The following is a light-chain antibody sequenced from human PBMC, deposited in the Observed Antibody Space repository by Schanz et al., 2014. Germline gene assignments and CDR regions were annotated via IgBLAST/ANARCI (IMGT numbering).Light chain of an antibody. CDR2: LGS. CDR1: QSLLHSNGYNY. J-gene: IGKJ4*01. Sequence: EIVMTQSPLSLPVTPREPATISCRSSQSLLHSNGYNYLDWYLQKPGQSPQPLIYLGSNRASGVPDRFSGSGSGTDFTLKISRVEAEDVGLYYCMQALQTPLTFGGGTKVEI. CDR3: MQALQTPLT. V-gene: IGKV2-28*01.